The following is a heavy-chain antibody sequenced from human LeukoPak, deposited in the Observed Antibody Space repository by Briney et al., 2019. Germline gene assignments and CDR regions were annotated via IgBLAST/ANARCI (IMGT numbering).Heavy chain of an antibody. CDR3: ARGTRGSSWYFDC. Sequence: SETLSLTCTVSGDSISSYYWSWIRQPPGKGLEWIGYIFYTGSANYNPSLKSRVTMSVDTSKNQFSLNLYSVTAADTAVYYCARGTRGSSWYFDCWGQGTLVSVSS. D-gene: IGHD6-13*01. J-gene: IGHJ4*02. V-gene: IGHV4-59*13. CDR2: IFYTGSA. CDR1: GDSISSYY.